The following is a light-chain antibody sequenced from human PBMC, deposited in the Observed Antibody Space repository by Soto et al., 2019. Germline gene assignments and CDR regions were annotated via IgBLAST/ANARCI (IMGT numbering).Light chain of an antibody. CDR3: QQRSHGPIT. CDR2: DAS. V-gene: IGKV3D-20*02. CDR1: QSVSSSY. Sequence: IVLGQSPRPQTLYPGKSVNLHGRVSQSVSSSYLAWYQQTPGQAPRLLVYDASNRAIFNPARFSGSGSAIDVSLTISWLDPEDVAVYYCQQRSHGPITFGQGTRLEI. J-gene: IGKJ5*01.